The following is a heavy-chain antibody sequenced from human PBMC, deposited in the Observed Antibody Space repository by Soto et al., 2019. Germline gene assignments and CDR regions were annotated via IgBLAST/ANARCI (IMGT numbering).Heavy chain of an antibody. CDR1: GVTVSSYT. CDR2: IIPILGIA. J-gene: IGHJ4*02. Sequence: ASVKVSCKASGVTVSSYTISWVRQAPGQGLEWMGRIIPILGIANYAQKFQGRVTITADKSTSTAYMELSSLRSEDTAVYYCARDEYSGYEFDYWGQGTLVTVSS. CDR3: ARDEYSGYEFDY. V-gene: IGHV1-69*04. D-gene: IGHD5-12*01.